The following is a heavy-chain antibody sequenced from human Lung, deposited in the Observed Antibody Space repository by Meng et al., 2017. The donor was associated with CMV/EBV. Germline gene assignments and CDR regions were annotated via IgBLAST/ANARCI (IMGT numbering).Heavy chain of an antibody. J-gene: IGHJ4*02. CDR1: GFSLSTSGVG. Sequence: SXPXLVXPTQTLTLTCTFSGFSLSTSGVGVGWFRQPPGKALEWLALIYWNDDKRYSPSLKSRLTITKDTSKNQVVLTMTNMDPVDTATYYCAHSRNLNTLIYWGQGTLVXVSS. V-gene: IGHV2-5*01. D-gene: IGHD1-14*01. CDR2: IYWNDDK. CDR3: AHSRNLNTLIY.